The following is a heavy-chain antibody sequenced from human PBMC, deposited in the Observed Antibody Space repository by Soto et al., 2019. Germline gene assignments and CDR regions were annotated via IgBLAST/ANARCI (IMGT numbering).Heavy chain of an antibody. D-gene: IGHD3-10*01. CDR3: ANGVELWPLPQFGAFDY. CDR2: ISGSGGST. J-gene: IGHJ4*02. CDR1: GFTFSSYA. V-gene: IGHV3-23*01. Sequence: EVQLLESGGGLVQPGGSLRLSCAASGFTFSSYAMSWVRQAPGKGLEWVSAISGSGGSTYYADSVKGRFTISRDNSNKALYLQMNSLRAEDTAVYYCANGVELWPLPQFGAFDYWGQGTLVTVSS.